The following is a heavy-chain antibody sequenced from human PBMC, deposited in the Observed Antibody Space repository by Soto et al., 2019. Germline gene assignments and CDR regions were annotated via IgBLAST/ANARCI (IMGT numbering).Heavy chain of an antibody. CDR3: ARDQYRAFDI. J-gene: IGHJ3*02. CDR2: ISDYNGNT. D-gene: IGHD3-16*02. Sequence: QVQLVQSGAEVKKPGASVKVSCKASGYTFTNYGITWVRQAPGQGLEWMGWISDYNGNTKYAQSLQGRVTMTTGTSTSIAYLELRSLRADDTAVYYCARDQYRAFDIWGQGTMVTVSS. V-gene: IGHV1-18*04. CDR1: GYTFTNYG.